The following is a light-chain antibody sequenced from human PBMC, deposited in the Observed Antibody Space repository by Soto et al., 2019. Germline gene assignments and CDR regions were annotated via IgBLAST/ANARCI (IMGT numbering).Light chain of an antibody. CDR2: DAS. Sequence: IGLTQSPPTLAVSAGEGATLSCRASQSVGSNLAWYQQKPGQAPRLLLYDASSRATGIPDRASGSGSGTDFTLTISRLEPEDFAVYYCQQYARPPYAFGQGTKVDIK. CDR3: QQYARPPYA. J-gene: IGKJ2*01. CDR1: QSVGSN. V-gene: IGKV3-20*01.